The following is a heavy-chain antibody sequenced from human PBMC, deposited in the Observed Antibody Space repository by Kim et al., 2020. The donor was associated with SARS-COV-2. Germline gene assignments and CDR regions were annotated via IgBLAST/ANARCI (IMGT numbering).Heavy chain of an antibody. Sequence: GGSLRLSCAASGFTFSSYSMNWVRQAPGKGLEWVSSISSSSSYIYYADSVKGRFTTSRDNAKNSLYLQMNSLRAEDTAVYYCASADILTASYYYYGMDVWGQGTTVTVSS. CDR1: GFTFSSYS. J-gene: IGHJ6*02. CDR3: ASADILTASYYYYGMDV. D-gene: IGHD3-9*01. V-gene: IGHV3-21*01. CDR2: ISSSSSYI.